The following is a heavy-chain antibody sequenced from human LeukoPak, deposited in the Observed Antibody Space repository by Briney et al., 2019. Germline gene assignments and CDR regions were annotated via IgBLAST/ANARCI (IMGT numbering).Heavy chain of an antibody. J-gene: IGHJ4*02. D-gene: IGHD4-17*01. CDR2: ISSSSSYI. Sequence: GGSLRLSCAASGFTFSSYAMSWVRQAPGKGLEWVSSISSSSSYIYYADSVRGRFTISRDNAKNSLYLQMNSLRAEDTAVYYCARDLDYGDPQNNDYWGQGTLVTVSS. V-gene: IGHV3-21*01. CDR3: ARDLDYGDPQNNDY. CDR1: GFTFSSYA.